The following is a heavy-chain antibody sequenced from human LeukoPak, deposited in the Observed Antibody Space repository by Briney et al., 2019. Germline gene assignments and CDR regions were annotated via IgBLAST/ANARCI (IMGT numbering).Heavy chain of an antibody. D-gene: IGHD2-2*02. CDR2: INHGGST. V-gene: IGHV4-34*01. CDR1: GGSFSSYY. CDR3: ARGRRAVGYCSSTSCYTPPGY. Sequence: SETLSLTCAVYGGSFSSYYWSWIRQPPGKRLEWIGEINHGGSTNYNPSLKSQVTISVDTSKNQFSLKLSSVTAADTAVYYCARGRRAVGYCSSTSCYTPPGYWGQGTLVTVSS. J-gene: IGHJ4*02.